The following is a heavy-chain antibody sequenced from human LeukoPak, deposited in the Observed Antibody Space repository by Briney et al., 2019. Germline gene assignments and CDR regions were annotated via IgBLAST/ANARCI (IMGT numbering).Heavy chain of an antibody. D-gene: IGHD1-14*01. CDR3: AKASTVLKPIDY. CDR1: GFAFSTDA. V-gene: IGHV3-23*01. CDR2: ISPSGGRT. J-gene: IGHJ4*02. Sequence: PGESLRLSCVASGFAFSTDAMHWVRQAPGKGLEWVSGISPSGGRTYYAGSVKGRFTISRDKSKNTLYLQMNSLRADDTAVYFCAKASTVLKPIDYWGQGSLVTVSS.